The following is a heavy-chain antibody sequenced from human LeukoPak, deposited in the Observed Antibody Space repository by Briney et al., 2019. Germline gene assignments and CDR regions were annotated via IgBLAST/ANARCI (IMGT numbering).Heavy chain of an antibody. V-gene: IGHV3-7*01. CDR3: VRGGTYWTVS. Sequence: PGGSLRLSCAASGFVFSASYMSWVRKAPGKGLEWVATIKPDGSEKYHVDSVSGRFTISRDNTNDSLFLQMYSLRVDDTAVYYCVRGGTYWTVSWGQGTLVNVS. CDR2: IKPDGSEK. CDR1: GFVFSASY. J-gene: IGHJ5*01.